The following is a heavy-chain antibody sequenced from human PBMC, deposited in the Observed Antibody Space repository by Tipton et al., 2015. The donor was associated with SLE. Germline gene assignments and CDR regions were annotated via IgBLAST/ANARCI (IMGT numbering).Heavy chain of an antibody. CDR2: IYYSGTT. J-gene: IGHJ5*02. CDR1: GGSISSSSYY. CDR3: ARTYNDFGTTWFDP. V-gene: IGHV4-61*05. Sequence: TLSLTCTVSGGSISSSSYYWGWIRQPPGKGLEWIGFIYYSGTTDYNPSLKSRVTISVDTSKNQFSLRLSSVTAADTAVYYCARTYNDFGTTWFDPWGQGALVTVSS. D-gene: IGHD1-14*01.